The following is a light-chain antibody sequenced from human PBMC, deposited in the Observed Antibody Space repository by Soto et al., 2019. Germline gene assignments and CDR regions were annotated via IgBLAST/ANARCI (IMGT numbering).Light chain of an antibody. CDR2: GAS. CDR1: QSVSAN. Sequence: EIVMTQSPATLSVSPGERATLSCRASQSVSANLAWYQQKPGQAPRLLIYGASTRATGIPVRFSGSGSGTEFTLTISSLQSEDSAVYYCQQYSNRPSLTFGGGTKVEIK. CDR3: QQYSNRPSLT. J-gene: IGKJ4*01. V-gene: IGKV3-15*01.